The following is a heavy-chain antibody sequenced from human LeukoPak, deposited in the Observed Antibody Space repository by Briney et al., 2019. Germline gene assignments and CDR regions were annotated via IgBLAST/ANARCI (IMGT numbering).Heavy chain of an antibody. D-gene: IGHD3-3*02. CDR2: ISTSGDAT. J-gene: IGHJ4*02. CDR1: GFSFSSYA. Sequence: GGSLRLSCTASGFSFSSYAMGWVRQAPGKGLEWVSVISTSGDATYYADSFKGRFTISRDNSKNTLFLQMNSLRLEDTALYYCAKRESVSAWHFFDYWGQGTLVTVSS. V-gene: IGHV3-23*01. CDR3: AKRESVSAWHFFDY.